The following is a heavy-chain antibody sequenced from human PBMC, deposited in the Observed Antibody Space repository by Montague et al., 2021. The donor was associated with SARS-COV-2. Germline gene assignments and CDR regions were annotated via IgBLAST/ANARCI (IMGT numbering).Heavy chain of an antibody. Sequence: SGTTYYNPSLQSRGTISVDTSKNHLSLRLSSVTAADTAVYFCARGMNRGVTTPFDNWGHGSQVTVSS. V-gene: IGHV4-39*02. D-gene: IGHD3-10*01. J-gene: IGHJ4*01. CDR3: ARGMNRGVTTPFDN. CDR2: SGTT.